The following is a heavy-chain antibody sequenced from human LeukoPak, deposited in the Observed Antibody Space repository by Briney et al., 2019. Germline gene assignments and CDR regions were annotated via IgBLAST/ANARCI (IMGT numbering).Heavy chain of an antibody. D-gene: IGHD3-22*01. V-gene: IGHV3-15*01. CDR2: IKSKTDGGTT. J-gene: IGHJ4*02. Sequence: GGSLRLSCAASVFTFRTARMSWARPAPGKGRGWVGRIKSKTDGGTTDYAAPVKGRFTISRDDSKNTLYLQMNSLKAEDTAVYYCTTVGYYYDSSFANWGQGTLVTVSS. CDR1: VFTFRTAR. CDR3: TTVGYYYDSSFAN.